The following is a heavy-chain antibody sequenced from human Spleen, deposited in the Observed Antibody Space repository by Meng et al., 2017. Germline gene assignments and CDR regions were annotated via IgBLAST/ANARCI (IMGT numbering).Heavy chain of an antibody. CDR2: INHNGSTT. V-gene: IGHV1-2*05. J-gene: IGHJ4*02. CDR3: TGDDNLTAAGKLFGDS. CDR1: GTSFSDYC. Sequence: QVELEQSGGEVKPPAATVSFSCTASGTSFSDYCRRWVRPAPGQGLEWMGRINHNGSTTHYQQMFQRVTITTDTSSISTSFMVHRGLTADTTVFYCSTGDDNLTAAGKLFGDSWGQGTLVTVSS. D-gene: IGHD6-19*01.